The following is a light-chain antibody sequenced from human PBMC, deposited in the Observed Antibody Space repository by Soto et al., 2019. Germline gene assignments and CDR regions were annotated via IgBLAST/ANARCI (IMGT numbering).Light chain of an antibody. CDR3: QQYHSWPHT. Sequence: ETVLTQSPATLSVSPGERATFSCKASQSGTTNLAWYQQKPGQVPRLLIYGAFTRATGIPARFSGSGSGTELTLSISSLQSEDFAIYHCQQYHSWPHTFGQGTKLEIK. J-gene: IGKJ2*01. CDR2: GAF. CDR1: QSGTTN. V-gene: IGKV3-15*01.